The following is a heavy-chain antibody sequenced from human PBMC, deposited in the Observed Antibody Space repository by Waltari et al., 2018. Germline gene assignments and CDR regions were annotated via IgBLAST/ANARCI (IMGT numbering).Heavy chain of an antibody. CDR2: IKTDGSTT. Sequence: EVQLVESGGGLVQPGGSLRLSCAASGFIFSNYWMHWLRQAPGKGPVWVSQIKTDGSTTYYADSVKVRFTISRYNANSLLFLQMNNVRAEDTAFYFCAREKTVGSPDYVGGIDYWGQGTLVTVSS. J-gene: IGHJ4*02. V-gene: IGHV3-74*01. D-gene: IGHD4-17*01. CDR3: AREKTVGSPDYVGGIDY. CDR1: GFIFSNYW.